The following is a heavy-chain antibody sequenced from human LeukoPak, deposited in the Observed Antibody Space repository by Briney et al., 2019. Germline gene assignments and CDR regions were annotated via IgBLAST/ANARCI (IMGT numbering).Heavy chain of an antibody. Sequence: GGSLRLSYAASGFTFGSYGMNWVRQAPGKGLECVSYISSSSSIIYYADSVKGRFTISRDNAKKSLYLQMNSLRAEDTAVYYCARSPSGSYSYWFDPWGQGTLVTVSS. CDR2: ISSSSSII. D-gene: IGHD3-3*01. V-gene: IGHV3-48*04. J-gene: IGHJ5*02. CDR1: GFTFGSYG. CDR3: ARSPSGSYSYWFDP.